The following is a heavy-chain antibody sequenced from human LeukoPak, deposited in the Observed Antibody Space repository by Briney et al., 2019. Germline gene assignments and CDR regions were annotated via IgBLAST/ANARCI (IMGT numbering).Heavy chain of an antibody. J-gene: IGHJ4*02. CDR3: AREGWGSSSWRDY. Sequence: GGSLRLSCAASGFTFSSYAMSWVRQAPGKGLEWVANIKQDGSEKYYVDSVKGRFTISRDNAKNSLYLQMNSLRAEDTAVYYCAREGWGSSSWRDYWGQGTLVTVSS. V-gene: IGHV3-7*01. CDR1: GFTFSSYA. CDR2: IKQDGSEK. D-gene: IGHD6-13*01.